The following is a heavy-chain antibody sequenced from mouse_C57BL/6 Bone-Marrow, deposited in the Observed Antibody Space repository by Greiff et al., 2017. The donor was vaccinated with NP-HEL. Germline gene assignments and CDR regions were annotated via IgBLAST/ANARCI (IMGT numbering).Heavy chain of an antibody. D-gene: IGHD3-3*01. CDR2: ISYDGSN. J-gene: IGHJ3*01. V-gene: IGHV3-6*01. Sequence: VQLQESGPGLVKPSQSLSLTCSVTGYSITSGYYWNWIRQLPGNKREWMGYISYDGSNNYNPSLKNRISITRDTSKSQFFLKFNSVTTEDTATYYCARDGGRFAYWGQGTLVTVSA. CDR1: GYSITSGYY. CDR3: ARDGGRFAY.